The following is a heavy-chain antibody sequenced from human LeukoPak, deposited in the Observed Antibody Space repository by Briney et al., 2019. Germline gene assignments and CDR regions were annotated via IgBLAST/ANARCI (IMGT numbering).Heavy chain of an antibody. CDR2: INHSGST. Sequence: SETLSLTCAVYGGSFSGYYWSWIRQPPGKGLEWIGEINHSGSTNYNPSLKSRVTISVDTSKNQFSLKLSSVTAADTAVYYCARHRGRFRGVIIPPPGAFDIWGQGTMVTVSS. J-gene: IGHJ3*02. V-gene: IGHV4-34*01. D-gene: IGHD3-10*01. CDR3: ARHRGRFRGVIIPPPGAFDI. CDR1: GGSFSGYY.